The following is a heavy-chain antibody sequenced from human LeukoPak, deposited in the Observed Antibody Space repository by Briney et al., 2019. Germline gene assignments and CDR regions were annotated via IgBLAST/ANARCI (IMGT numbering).Heavy chain of an antibody. J-gene: IGHJ4*02. D-gene: IGHD6-13*01. V-gene: IGHV1-2*02. CDR3: ARRDSSSWYSYPFDFDY. CDR1: GYTFTGYY. Sequence: GASVKVSCKASGYTFTGYYMHWVRQAPGQGLEWMGWINPNSGGTNYAQKFQGRVTMTRDTSISTAYMELSRLRSDDTAVYYCARRDSSSWYSYPFDFDYWGQGTLVTVSS. CDR2: INPNSGGT.